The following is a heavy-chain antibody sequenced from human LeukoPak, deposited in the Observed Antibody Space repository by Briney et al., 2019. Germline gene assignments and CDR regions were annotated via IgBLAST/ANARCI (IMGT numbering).Heavy chain of an antibody. CDR3: ARGRATLYYDFWSGSRWVDY. Sequence: PGGSLRLSCAASGFTFSWYAMSWVRQAPGKGLEWVSVIYSGGSTYYADSVKGRFTISRDNSKNTLYLQMNSLRAEDTAVYYCARGRATLYYDFWSGSRWVDYWGQGTLVTVSS. V-gene: IGHV3-53*01. D-gene: IGHD3-3*01. CDR1: GFTFSWYA. CDR2: IYSGGST. J-gene: IGHJ4*02.